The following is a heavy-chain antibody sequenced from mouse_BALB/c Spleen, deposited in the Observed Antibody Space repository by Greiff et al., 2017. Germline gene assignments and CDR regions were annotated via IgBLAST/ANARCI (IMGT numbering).Heavy chain of an antibody. Sequence: VQVVESGPSLVQPSQSLSITCTVSGFSLTSYGVHWVRQSPGKGLEWLGVIWRGGSTDYNAAFMSRLSITKDNSKSQVFFKMNSLQADDTAIYYCAKNHDGYYPSDVWGAGTTVTVSS. D-gene: IGHD2-3*01. V-gene: IGHV2-5-1*01. J-gene: IGHJ1*01. CDR3: AKNHDGYYPSDV. CDR1: GFSLTSYG. CDR2: IWRGGST.